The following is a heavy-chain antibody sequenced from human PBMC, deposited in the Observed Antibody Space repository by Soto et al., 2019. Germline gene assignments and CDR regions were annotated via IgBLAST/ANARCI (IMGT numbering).Heavy chain of an antibody. CDR3: ARDYSSGWYGAFDI. D-gene: IGHD6-19*01. J-gene: IGHJ3*02. CDR2: ISSSSSII. V-gene: IGHV3-48*02. CDR1: GFTFSSYS. Sequence: GGSLRLSCAASGFTFSSYSMNWVRQAPGKGLDWVSYISSSSSIIYYADSVKGRFTISRDNAKNSLYLQMNSLRDEDTAVYYCARDYSSGWYGAFDIWGQGTMVTVSS.